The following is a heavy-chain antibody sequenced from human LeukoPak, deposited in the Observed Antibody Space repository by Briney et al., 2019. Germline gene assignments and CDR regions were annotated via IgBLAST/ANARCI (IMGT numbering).Heavy chain of an antibody. V-gene: IGHV1-69*13. CDR2: IIPLFGTA. J-gene: IGHJ4*02. Sequence: SVKVSCKASGYTFTSYGISWVRQAPGQGLEWMGGIIPLFGTANYAQKFQGRVTITADESTSTAYMELSSLRSEDTAVYYCASLRGDYYGSGSYFDYWGQGTLVTVSS. D-gene: IGHD3-10*01. CDR3: ASLRGDYYGSGSYFDY. CDR1: GYTFTSYG.